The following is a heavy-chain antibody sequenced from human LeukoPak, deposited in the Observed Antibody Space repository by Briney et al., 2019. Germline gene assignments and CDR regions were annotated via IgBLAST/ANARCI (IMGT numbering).Heavy chain of an antibody. CDR2: ISHDGSNK. J-gene: IGHJ6*02. D-gene: IGHD3-9*01. CDR1: GFTFSSHA. V-gene: IGHV3-30*04. Sequence: GRSLRLSCAASGFTFSSHAMHWVRQAPGKGLEWVAVISHDGSNKYYADSVKARFTISRDNSKNTLYLQMNSLRAEDTAVYYCTRDLMDYDVSTGLHHYYMDVWGQGTTVTVSS. CDR3: TRDLMDYDVSTGLHHYYMDV.